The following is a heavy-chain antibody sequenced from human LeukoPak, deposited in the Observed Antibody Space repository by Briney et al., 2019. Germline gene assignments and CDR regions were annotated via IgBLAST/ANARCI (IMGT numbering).Heavy chain of an antibody. CDR3: ARPQSYLGYYNMDV. J-gene: IGHJ6*03. CDR1: GGSFSGYY. D-gene: IGHD3-16*02. CDR2: INDGGST. Sequence: SETLSLTCAVYGGSFSGYYWSWVRQAPGKGLEGIGEINDGGSTNYNPSLKSRVTISVDTSKNQFSLKLTSVTAADTAVYYCARPQSYLGYYNMDVWGKGTTVTVSS. V-gene: IGHV4-34*01.